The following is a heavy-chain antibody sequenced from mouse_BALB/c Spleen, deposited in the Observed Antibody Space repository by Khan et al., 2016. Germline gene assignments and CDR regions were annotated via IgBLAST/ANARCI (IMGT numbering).Heavy chain of an antibody. CDR3: ASRNWDVDY. V-gene: IGHV3-2*02. J-gene: IGHJ2*01. CDR2: ISYSGST. Sequence: EVQLQESGPGLVKPSQSLSLTCTVTGYSITSDYAWSWIRQFPGNKLEWMGYISYSGSTSYNPSLKSRISITRDTSKNQFFLQLNSVTTEDTATYYCASRNWDVDYWGQGTTLTVSS. CDR1: GYSITSDYA. D-gene: IGHD4-1*02.